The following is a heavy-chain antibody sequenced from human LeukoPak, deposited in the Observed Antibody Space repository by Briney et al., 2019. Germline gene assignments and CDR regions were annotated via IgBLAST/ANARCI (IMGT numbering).Heavy chain of an antibody. J-gene: IGHJ4*02. Sequence: GGSLRLSCAASGFTFSSYAMSWVRQAPGKGLEWVSAISGSGGSTYYADSVMGRFTISRDNSKNTLYLQMNSLRAEDTAVYYCAKRVPLVATIGYYFDYWGQGTLVTVSS. V-gene: IGHV3-23*01. D-gene: IGHD5-12*01. CDR3: AKRVPLVATIGYYFDY. CDR2: ISGSGGST. CDR1: GFTFSSYA.